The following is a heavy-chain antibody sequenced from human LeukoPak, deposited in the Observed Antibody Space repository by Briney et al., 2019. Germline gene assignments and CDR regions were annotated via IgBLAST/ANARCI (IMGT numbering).Heavy chain of an antibody. D-gene: IGHD2-15*01. CDR3: ARDVVVVVAATTPAYYYYGMDV. J-gene: IGHJ6*02. CDR2: IYYSGST. CDR1: GGSISSYY. Sequence: SETLSLTCTVSGGSISSYYWSWIQQPPGKGLEWIGYIYYSGSTNYNPSLKSRVTISVDTSKNQFSLKLSSVTAADTAVYYCARDVVVVVAATTPAYYYYGMDVWGQGTTVTVSS. V-gene: IGHV4-59*01.